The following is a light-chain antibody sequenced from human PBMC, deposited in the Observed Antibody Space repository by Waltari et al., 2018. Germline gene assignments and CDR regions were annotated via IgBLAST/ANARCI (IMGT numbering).Light chain of an antibody. V-gene: IGKV1-39*01. CDR1: QSISSY. J-gene: IGKJ5*01. Sequence: VGDRVTITCRASQSISSYLNWYQQKPGKAPKLLIYAASSLQSGVPSRFSGSGSGTDFTLTISSLQPEDFATYYCQQSYSTPITFGQGTRLEIK. CDR2: AAS. CDR3: QQSYSTPIT.